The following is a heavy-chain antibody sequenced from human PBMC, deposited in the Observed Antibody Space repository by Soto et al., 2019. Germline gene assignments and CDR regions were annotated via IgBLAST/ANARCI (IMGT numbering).Heavy chain of an antibody. CDR1: GYTFTSYG. Sequence: QVHLVQSGAEVKKPGASVKVSYKASGYTFTSYGITWVRQAPGQGLEWMGWISANNGNTDYAQKLQGRVIVTRDTSTSTAYMELRSLRSDDTAVYYCARGRYGDYWGQGALVTVSS. J-gene: IGHJ4*02. CDR3: ARGRYGDY. V-gene: IGHV1-18*01. CDR2: ISANNGNT. D-gene: IGHD1-1*01.